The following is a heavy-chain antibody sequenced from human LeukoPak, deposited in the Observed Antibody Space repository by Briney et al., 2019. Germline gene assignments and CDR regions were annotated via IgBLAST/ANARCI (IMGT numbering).Heavy chain of an antibody. Sequence: ASVKVSCKASGYSFTSYAISWVRQAPGHGLEWVGWISAYNGNTDYAQKLQVRVTMTTDTPTSTAYMELRGLRSDDTAVYYCARVVVVGDNYFDYWGQGTLVAVLS. V-gene: IGHV1-18*01. CDR1: GYSFTSYA. CDR3: ARVVVVGDNYFDY. J-gene: IGHJ4*02. CDR2: ISAYNGNT. D-gene: IGHD2-15*01.